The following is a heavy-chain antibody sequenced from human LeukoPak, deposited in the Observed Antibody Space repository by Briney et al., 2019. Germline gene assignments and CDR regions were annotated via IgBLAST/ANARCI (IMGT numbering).Heavy chain of an antibody. CDR1: GYTFTSYY. CDR3: ARGRITMIVVAPVGYYYYMDV. Sequence: ASVKVSCKASGYTFTSYYMHWVRQAPGQGLEWMGIINPSGGSTSYAQKFQGRVTMTRDTSTSTVYMELSSLRSEDTAVYYCARGRITMIVVAPVGYYYYMDVWGKGTTVTVSS. V-gene: IGHV1-46*01. CDR2: INPSGGST. J-gene: IGHJ6*03. D-gene: IGHD3-22*01.